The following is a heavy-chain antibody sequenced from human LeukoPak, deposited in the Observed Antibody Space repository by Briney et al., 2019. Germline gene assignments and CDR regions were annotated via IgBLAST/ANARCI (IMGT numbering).Heavy chain of an antibody. D-gene: IGHD6-13*01. CDR3: ARDKGSSSLFDP. CDR1: GYIFVNYA. V-gene: IGHV1-69*04. Sequence: SVTLSCKASGYIFVNYAISWVRQAPGQGLEWMGRIIPILGIANYAQKFQGRVTITADKSTSTAYMELSSLRSEDTAVYYCARDKGSSSLFDPWGQGTLVTVSS. CDR2: IIPILGIA. J-gene: IGHJ5*02.